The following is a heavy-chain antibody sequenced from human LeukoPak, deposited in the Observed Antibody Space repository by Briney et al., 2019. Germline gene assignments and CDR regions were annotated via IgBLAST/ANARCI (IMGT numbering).Heavy chain of an antibody. CDR2: IKSKTDGGTT. V-gene: IGHV3-15*01. Sequence: GGSLRLSCAASGFTFSNAWMSWVRQAPGKGLEWVGRIKSKTDGGTTDYAAPVKGRFTISGDDSKNTLYLQMNSLKTEDTAVYYCTTGPAALYYFDYWGQGTLVTVSS. D-gene: IGHD2-2*01. CDR3: TTGPAALYYFDY. J-gene: IGHJ4*02. CDR1: GFTFSNAW.